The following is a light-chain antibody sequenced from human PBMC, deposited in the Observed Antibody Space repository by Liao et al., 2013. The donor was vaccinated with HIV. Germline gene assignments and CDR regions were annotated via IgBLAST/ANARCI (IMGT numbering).Light chain of an antibody. Sequence: SYELTQPPSVSVSPGQTASITCSGDDLDDKFVCWYQQKSGQSPLLVIYQDTKRPSGIPERFSGSYSGNIATLTISGTQAMDEAAYYCQAWDSSTAFFGTGTKVTVL. CDR1: DLDDKF. CDR3: QAWDSSTAF. V-gene: IGLV3-1*01. J-gene: IGLJ1*01. CDR2: QDT.